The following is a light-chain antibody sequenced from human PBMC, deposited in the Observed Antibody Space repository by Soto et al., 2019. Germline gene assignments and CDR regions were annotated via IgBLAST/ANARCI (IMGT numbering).Light chain of an antibody. CDR3: QQYQSSWT. Sequence: DIQMTQSPSTLSASVGDRVIITCRASQSISSWLAWYQQKPGKVPNLLIYGASNLESGVPLRFSGSGSGTEFTLTISSLQPDDFATYYCQQYQSSWTFGQGTKVDIK. CDR2: GAS. CDR1: QSISSW. V-gene: IGKV1-5*01. J-gene: IGKJ1*01.